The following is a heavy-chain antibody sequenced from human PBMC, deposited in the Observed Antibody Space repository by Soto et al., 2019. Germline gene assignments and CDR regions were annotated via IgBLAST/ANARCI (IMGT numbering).Heavy chain of an antibody. Sequence: ASVKVSCKASGYTFTGYYMHWVRQAPGQGLEWMGWINPNSGGTNYAQKFQGWVTMTRDTSISTAYMELSRLRSDDTAVYYCARDNGGRYNWNYTGWFDPWGQGTLVTVSS. CDR3: ARDNGGRYNWNYTGWFDP. V-gene: IGHV1-2*04. CDR2: INPNSGGT. CDR1: GYTFTGYY. J-gene: IGHJ5*02. D-gene: IGHD1-7*01.